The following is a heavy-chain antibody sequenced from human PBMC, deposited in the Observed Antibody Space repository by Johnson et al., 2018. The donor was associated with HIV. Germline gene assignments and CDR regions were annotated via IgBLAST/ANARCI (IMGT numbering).Heavy chain of an antibody. CDR3: ASALHWYFDWFPTTKDAFDI. CDR1: RFTFSSYA. J-gene: IGHJ3*02. V-gene: IGHV3-30*03. Sequence: QEQLVESGGGLVQPGGSLRLSCAASRFTFSSYAMHWVRQAPGKGLEWVAVISYDGSNKYYADSVKGRFTISRDNSKNTLNLQMNSLRAEDTAGYYCASALHWYFDWFPTTKDAFDIWGQGTMVTVSS. CDR2: ISYDGSNK. D-gene: IGHD3-9*01.